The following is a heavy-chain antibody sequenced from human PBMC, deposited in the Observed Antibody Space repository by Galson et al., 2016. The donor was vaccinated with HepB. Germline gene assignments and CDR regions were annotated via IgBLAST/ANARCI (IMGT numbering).Heavy chain of an antibody. V-gene: IGHV3-9*01. J-gene: IGHJ6*02. CDR3: VRLYYYYYGMDV. CDR1: GFTFGNYA. CDR2: ISWNTGNK. Sequence: SQRLSCAGSGFTFGNYAMHWVRQPPGKGLEWVSGISWNTGNKVYADSVRGRFTISRDNAKNSLYLQMNSLRAEDTALYYCVRLYYYYYGMDVWGRGTLVTVSS.